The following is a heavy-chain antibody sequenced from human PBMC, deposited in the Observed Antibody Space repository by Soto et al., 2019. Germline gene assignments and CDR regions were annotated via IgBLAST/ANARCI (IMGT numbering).Heavy chain of an antibody. Sequence: QITLKESGPTLVKPTQTLTLTCTFSGFSLSTSGVGVGWIRQPPGKALEWLALIYWDDDKRYSPSLKSRLTLTKDTSKNQVVLTMTSMDPVDTATYYCAHLPRSYDYEGYWGQGTLVTVSS. CDR2: IYWDDDK. J-gene: IGHJ4*02. CDR1: GFSLSTSGVG. V-gene: IGHV2-5*02. D-gene: IGHD5-12*01. CDR3: AHLPRSYDYEGY.